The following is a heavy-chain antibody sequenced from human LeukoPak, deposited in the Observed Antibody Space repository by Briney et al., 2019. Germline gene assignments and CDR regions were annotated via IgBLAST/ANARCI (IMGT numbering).Heavy chain of an antibody. J-gene: IGHJ4*02. CDR1: GYTFTSYG. V-gene: IGHV1-18*01. CDR2: FAASNGTT. D-gene: IGHD3-22*01. CDR3: ARVREYYYDSSGSPLYYFDY. Sequence: ASVKVSCKASGYTFTSYGISWVRQAPDKGLSGMGWFAASNGTTNYAQKLQGRVTMTTDTSTSTAYMELRSLRSDDTAVYYCARVREYYYDSSGSPLYYFDYWGQGTLVTVSS.